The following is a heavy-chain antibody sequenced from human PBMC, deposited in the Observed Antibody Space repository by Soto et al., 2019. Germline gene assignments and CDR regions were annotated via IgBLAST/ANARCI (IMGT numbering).Heavy chain of an antibody. D-gene: IGHD4-17*01. CDR2: IYDGGTA. J-gene: IGHJ6*03. V-gene: IGHV4-59*11. CDR1: GGSISSHF. Sequence: SETLSLTCTVSGGSISSHFWSWIRQPPGKGLEWIGYIYDGGTANYSPSLKSRVTISIDTSKNQFSLRLTSVTAADTAVYYCAREFMTTTVTTRQYYYYYYMDVWGKGTTVTVSS. CDR3: AREFMTTTVTTRQYYYYYYMDV.